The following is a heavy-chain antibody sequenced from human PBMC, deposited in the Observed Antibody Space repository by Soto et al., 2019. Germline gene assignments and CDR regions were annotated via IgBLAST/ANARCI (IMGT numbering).Heavy chain of an antibody. J-gene: IGHJ2*01. CDR2: IYPGDSDT. D-gene: IGHD4-17*01. Sequence: GESLKISCKGSGYTFTSYWIGWVRQMPGKGLEWMGIIYPGDSDTRYSPSFQGQVTISADKSISTAYLQWSSLKASDTAMYYCARRTPTAYWYFYLWGRGTLVTVSS. CDR3: ARRTPTAYWYFYL. V-gene: IGHV5-51*01. CDR1: GYTFTSYW.